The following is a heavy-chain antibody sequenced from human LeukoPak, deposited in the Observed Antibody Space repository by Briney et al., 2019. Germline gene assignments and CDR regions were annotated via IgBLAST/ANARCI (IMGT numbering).Heavy chain of an antibody. V-gene: IGHV4-34*01. CDR1: GGSFSGYY. CDR2: INHSGST. D-gene: IGHD3-22*01. J-gene: IGHJ6*03. Sequence: SETLSLTCAVYGGSFSGYYWSWIRQPPGKGLEWIGEINHSGSTNYNPSLKSRVTISVDTSKNQSSLKLNSVTAADTAVYYCARCPDYYDSSGYYSPYYYMDVWGKGTTVTVSS. CDR3: ARCPDYYDSSGYYSPYYYMDV.